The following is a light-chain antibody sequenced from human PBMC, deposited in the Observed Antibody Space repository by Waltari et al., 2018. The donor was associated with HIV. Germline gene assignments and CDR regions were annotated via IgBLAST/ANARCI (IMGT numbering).Light chain of an antibody. CDR2: DDN. CDR3: QVWDISSDYWV. CDR1: NIGIKS. V-gene: IGLV3-21*04. Sequence: SYVLTQPPSVSLAPGKTARITCGGNNIGIKSVHWYQQKPGLAPVLVIYDDNDRSSGIPERFSGSSSGNTATLTISRVEAGDEADYYCQVWDISSDYWVFGGGTKLTVL. J-gene: IGLJ2*01.